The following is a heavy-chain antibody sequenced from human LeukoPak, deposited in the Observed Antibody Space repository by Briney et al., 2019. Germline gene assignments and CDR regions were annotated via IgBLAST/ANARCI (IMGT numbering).Heavy chain of an antibody. CDR1: GFTFDTYA. CDR3: AKRRLSEGLRIGNWFDS. J-gene: IGHJ5*01. V-gene: IGHV3-23*01. CDR2: ISGSGTNA. Sequence: GGSLRFSCAASGFTFDTYALSWVRRAPGKGLEWVSAISGSGTNAYYADSVKGRFTISRDNSKGTVFLQMNSLRAEDPALYHCAKRRLSEGLRIGNWFDSWGQGTLVTVSS. D-gene: IGHD3-3*01.